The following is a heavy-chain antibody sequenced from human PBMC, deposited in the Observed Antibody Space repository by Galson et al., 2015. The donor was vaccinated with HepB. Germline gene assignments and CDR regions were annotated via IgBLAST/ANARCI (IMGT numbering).Heavy chain of an antibody. CDR2: IIPIFGTA. V-gene: IGHV1-69*13. D-gene: IGHD4-23*01. Sequence: QSGAEVKKPGSSVKVSCKASGGTFSSYAISWVRQAPGQGLEWMGGIIPIFGTANYAQKFQGRVTITADESTSTAYMELSSLRSEDTAVYYCAREGSGDYGGSDAFDIWSQGTMVTVSS. CDR1: GGTFSSYA. J-gene: IGHJ3*02. CDR3: AREGSGDYGGSDAFDI.